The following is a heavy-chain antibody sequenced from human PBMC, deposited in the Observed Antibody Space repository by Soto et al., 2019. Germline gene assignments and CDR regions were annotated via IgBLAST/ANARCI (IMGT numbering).Heavy chain of an antibody. CDR3: ASVGYGDYLDY. CDR1: GGSISSSSYY. V-gene: IGHV4-39*01. CDR2: IYYSGST. Sequence: SETLSLTCTVSGGSISSSSYYWGWIRQPPGKGLERIGSIYYSGSTYYNPSLKSRVTISVDTSKNQFSLKLSSVTAADTAVYYCASVGYGDYLDYWGQGTLVTVSS. J-gene: IGHJ4*02. D-gene: IGHD4-17*01.